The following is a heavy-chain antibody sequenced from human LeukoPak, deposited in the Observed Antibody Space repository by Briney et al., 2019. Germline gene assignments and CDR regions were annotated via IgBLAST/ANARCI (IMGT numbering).Heavy chain of an antibody. CDR3: ARDLSYFDY. Sequence: GGSLRLSCAASGFTFSSYSMNWVRQAPGKGLEWVSSISSSSSYIYYADSVKGRFTISRDDSKNTLYLQMNNVRAEDTAIYYCARDLSYFDYWGQGTLVTVSS. CDR1: GFTFSSYS. J-gene: IGHJ4*02. CDR2: ISSSSSYI. V-gene: IGHV3-21*04. D-gene: IGHD2/OR15-2a*01.